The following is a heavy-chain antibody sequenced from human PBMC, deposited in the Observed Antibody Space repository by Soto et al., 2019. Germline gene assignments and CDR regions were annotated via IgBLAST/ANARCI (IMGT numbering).Heavy chain of an antibody. CDR2: ISSRGDNT. CDR1: GFTFRIYA. CDR3: VKGPYSGSYSGYYGMDV. Sequence: GGSLRLSCSASGFTFRIYAMHWVRQAPGKGLEYVSAISSRGDNTYYADSVKGRFTISRDNSKNTLYLQMSSLRAEDTALYYCVKGPYSGSYSGYYGMDVWGQGTTVTAP. D-gene: IGHD1-26*01. J-gene: IGHJ6*02. V-gene: IGHV3-64D*06.